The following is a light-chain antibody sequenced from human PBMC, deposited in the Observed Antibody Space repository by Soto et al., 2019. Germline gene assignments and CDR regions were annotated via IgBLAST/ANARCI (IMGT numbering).Light chain of an antibody. CDR3: QQYLSTPFT. CDR1: QTLFYTSSNKNY. CDR2: WAS. J-gene: IGKJ3*01. V-gene: IGKV4-1*01. Sequence: DIVMTQSPDSLALSLGERATIHCKSSQTLFYTSSNKNYLAWYQQRPGQPPKLLIYWASDRKSGVPNRFSGRGSRTDFTLTISGLPAEDVALFYWQQYLSTPFTFGPGTRLDI.